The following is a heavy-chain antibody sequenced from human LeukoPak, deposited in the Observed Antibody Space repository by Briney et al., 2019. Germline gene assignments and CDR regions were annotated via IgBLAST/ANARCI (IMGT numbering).Heavy chain of an antibody. D-gene: IGHD3-10*01. J-gene: IGHJ6*02. CDR3: ATSGDSTSYYYYGMDV. CDR2: INPNSGGT. Sequence: ASVKVSCKASGYTFTGYYMHWLRQAPGQGLEWMGRINPNSGGTNYAQKFQGRVTMTRDTSISTAYMELSRLRSDDTAVYYCATSGDSTSYYYYGMDVWGQGTTVTVSS. CDR1: GYTFTGYY. V-gene: IGHV1-2*02.